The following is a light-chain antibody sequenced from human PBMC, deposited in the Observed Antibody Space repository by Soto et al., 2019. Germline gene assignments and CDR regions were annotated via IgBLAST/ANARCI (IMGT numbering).Light chain of an antibody. CDR2: AAS. CDR3: QRGFSTPWT. Sequence: DIQMTQSPSSLSASVGDRVTITCRASQSISSYLIWHQQKPGKAPNLLIYAASSLQSGVPSRFSGSGSGTDFTLAISSLQPEDFATYYCQRGFSTPWTFGQGTKVEI. J-gene: IGKJ1*01. CDR1: QSISSY. V-gene: IGKV1-39*01.